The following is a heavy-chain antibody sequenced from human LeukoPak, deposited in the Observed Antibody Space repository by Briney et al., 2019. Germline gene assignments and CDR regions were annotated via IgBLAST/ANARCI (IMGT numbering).Heavy chain of an antibody. Sequence: PSETLSLTCTVSGGSISSYYWSWIRQPPGKGLEWIGEINHSGSTNYNPSLKSRVTISVGTSKNQFSLKLSSVTAADTAVYYCARGSVYCGGDCFDYWGQGTLVTVSS. CDR1: GGSISSYY. CDR3: ARGSVYCGGDCFDY. J-gene: IGHJ4*02. CDR2: INHSGST. D-gene: IGHD2-21*01. V-gene: IGHV4-34*01.